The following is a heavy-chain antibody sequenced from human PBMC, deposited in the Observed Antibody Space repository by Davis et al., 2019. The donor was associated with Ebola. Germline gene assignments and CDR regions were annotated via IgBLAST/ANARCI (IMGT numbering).Heavy chain of an antibody. Sequence: AASVKVSCKASGYTFTNYYVHWVRQAHGQGLEWMGIINPNSGGTNFAQKFQGRVTMSRDTSTSTAYMEMNRLRSDDTAVYFCARGGITMMVVPRDYYYGLDVWGQGTTVTASS. J-gene: IGHJ6*02. CDR2: INPNSGGT. CDR3: ARGGITMMVVPRDYYYGLDV. CDR1: GYTFTNYY. D-gene: IGHD3-22*01. V-gene: IGHV1-2*02.